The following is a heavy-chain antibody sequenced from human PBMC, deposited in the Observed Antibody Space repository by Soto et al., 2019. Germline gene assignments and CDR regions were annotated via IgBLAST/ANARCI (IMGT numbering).Heavy chain of an antibody. CDR3: ARRAVTTYHFFDY. CDR1: GFTFSDYS. J-gene: IGHJ4*02. D-gene: IGHD4-17*01. Sequence: GGSLRLSCAASGFTFSDYSMNWVRQAPGKGLEWVSFISSSGTFIHYADSVKGRFTISRDNAKSSPYLQMNSLTVEDTAVNYCARRAVTTYHFFDYWGQGALVTVSS. CDR2: ISSSGTFI. V-gene: IGHV3-21*06.